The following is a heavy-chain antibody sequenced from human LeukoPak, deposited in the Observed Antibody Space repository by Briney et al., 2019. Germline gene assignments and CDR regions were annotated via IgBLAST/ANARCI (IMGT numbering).Heavy chain of an antibody. CDR2: ISGSNGNT. CDR1: GYTFTRYG. CDR3: ARSGRGTYYYFDY. Sequence: ASVKVSCKASGYTFTRYGMSWVRQAPRQGLEWMGWISGSNGNTNYAQKLQGRVTMTTDTSTGTAYMELRSLRSDDTAVYYCARSGRGTYYYFDYWGQGTLVTVSS. V-gene: IGHV1-18*01. J-gene: IGHJ4*02. D-gene: IGHD1-26*01.